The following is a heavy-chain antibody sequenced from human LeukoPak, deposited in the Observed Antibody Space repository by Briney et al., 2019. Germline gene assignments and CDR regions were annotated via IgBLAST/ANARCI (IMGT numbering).Heavy chain of an antibody. CDR2: IWYDGSNK. CDR1: GFTFSSYG. CDR3: AKALSYDSSGYLDY. Sequence: PGGSLRLSCAASGFTFSSYGMHWVRQAPGEGLEWVAVIWYDGSNKYYADSVKGRFTISRDNSKNTLYLQMNSLRAEDTAVYYCAKALSYDSSGYLDYWGQGTLVTVSS. D-gene: IGHD3-22*01. J-gene: IGHJ4*02. V-gene: IGHV3-33*06.